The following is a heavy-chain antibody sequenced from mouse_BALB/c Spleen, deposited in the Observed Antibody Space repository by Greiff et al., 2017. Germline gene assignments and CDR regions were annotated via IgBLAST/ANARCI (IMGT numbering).Heavy chain of an antibody. CDR3: RRHEEELPAWFDY. Sequence: QVQLQQSGAELVKPGASVKLSCKASGYTFPEYIILWVKQRSGQGLEWIGWFYPGRGRIKYNEKFKDKATLTADKSSSTVYMELSRLTSEDSADYCCRRHEEELPAWFDYWGQGTLVTVSA. D-gene: IGHD2-12*01. J-gene: IGHJ3*01. V-gene: IGHV1-62-2*01. CDR1: GYTFPEYI. CDR2: FYPGRGRI.